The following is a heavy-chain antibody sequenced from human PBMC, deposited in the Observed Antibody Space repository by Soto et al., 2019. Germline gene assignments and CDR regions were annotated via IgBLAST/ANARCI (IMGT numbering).Heavy chain of an antibody. Sequence: EVQLLESGGGLVQPGGSLRLSCAASGFTFSSYAMSWVRQAPGKGLEWVSAISGSGGSTYYADSVKGRFTISRDNSKNTLYLQMSSRRAEDTAVYYCAKEQRGEDIVVVVAATSAFDIWGQGTMVTVSS. CDR3: AKEQRGEDIVVVVAATSAFDI. CDR1: GFTFSSYA. CDR2: ISGSGGST. D-gene: IGHD2-15*01. J-gene: IGHJ3*02. V-gene: IGHV3-23*01.